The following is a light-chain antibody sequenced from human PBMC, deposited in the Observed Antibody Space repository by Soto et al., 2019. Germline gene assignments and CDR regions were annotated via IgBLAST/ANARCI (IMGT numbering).Light chain of an antibody. Sequence: EVVLTQSPGTVHSPPGERATLSCRASQSVTSNYLAWYQQKPGQAPRLLIYAASSRATGLPDRFSGSGSGTDFSLTISRLGTEDFAVYYCQQYGSSLTWTFGHGTKVEIK. J-gene: IGKJ1*01. CDR2: AAS. CDR3: QQYGSSLTWT. CDR1: QSVTSNY. V-gene: IGKV3-20*01.